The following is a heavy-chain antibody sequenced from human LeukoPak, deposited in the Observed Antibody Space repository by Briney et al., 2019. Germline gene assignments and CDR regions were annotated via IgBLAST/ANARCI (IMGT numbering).Heavy chain of an antibody. J-gene: IGHJ4*02. CDR2: ISYDGSNK. CDR1: GFTFSSYA. V-gene: IGHV3-30*04. CDR3: ARDPVRIAAAGEGSFDY. D-gene: IGHD6-13*01. Sequence: GRSLRLSCAASGFTFSSYAMHWVRQAPGKGLEWVAVISYDGSNKYYADSVKGRFTISRDNSKNTLYLQMNSLRGEDTAVYYWARDPVRIAAAGEGSFDYWGQGNLVTVSS.